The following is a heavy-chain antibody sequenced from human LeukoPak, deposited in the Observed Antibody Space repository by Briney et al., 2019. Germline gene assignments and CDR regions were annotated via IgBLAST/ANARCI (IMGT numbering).Heavy chain of an antibody. CDR1: GGSISSSSYY. CDR2: IYYSGST. J-gene: IGHJ5*02. V-gene: IGHV4-39*02. D-gene: IGHD6-19*01. CDR3: AREGAGYSSEWARFDP. Sequence: SETPSLTCTVSGGSISSSSYYWGWIRQPPGKGLEWIGSIYYSGSTYYNPSLKSRVTISVDTSKNQFSLKLSSVTAADTAVYYCAREGAGYSSEWARFDPWGQGTLVTVSS.